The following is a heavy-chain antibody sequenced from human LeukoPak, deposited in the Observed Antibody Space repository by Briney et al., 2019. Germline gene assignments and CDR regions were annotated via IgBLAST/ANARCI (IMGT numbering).Heavy chain of an antibody. Sequence: GGSLRLSCAASGFTFSSYAMRWVRQAPGKGLEWVAVISYDGSNKYYADSVKGRFTISRDNSKNTLYLQMKSLRAEDTAVYYCARAVLYDSSGYRWGGYFDYWGQGTLVTVSS. D-gene: IGHD3-22*01. CDR3: ARAVLYDSSGYRWGGYFDY. V-gene: IGHV3-30*04. J-gene: IGHJ4*02. CDR2: ISYDGSNK. CDR1: GFTFSSYA.